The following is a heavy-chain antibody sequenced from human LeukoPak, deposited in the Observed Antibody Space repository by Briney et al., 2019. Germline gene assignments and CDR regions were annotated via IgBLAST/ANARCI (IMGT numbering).Heavy chain of an antibody. D-gene: IGHD4-17*01. CDR2: INQDGSIR. V-gene: IGHV3-7*01. CDR3: GRDPQNGAIDY. CDR1: GLSFSSSW. Sequence: GGSLRLSCAASGLSFSSSWMSWVRQAPGKGLEWLAEINQDGSIRVYVDAVKGRFTISRDNADNSLYLHMNSLRGDDTAVYYCGRDPQNGAIDYWGQGTLVTVSS. J-gene: IGHJ4*02.